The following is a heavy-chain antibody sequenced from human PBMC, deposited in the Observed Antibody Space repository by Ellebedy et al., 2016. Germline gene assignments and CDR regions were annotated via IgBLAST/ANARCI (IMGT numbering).Heavy chain of an antibody. CDR2: IIPMFGTT. CDR1: RGSNYA. V-gene: IGHV1-69*13. D-gene: IGHD6-13*01. J-gene: IGHJ4*02. CDR3: AVKGYSSTWYVGY. Sequence: ASVKVSCKASRGSNYAITWVRQAPGQGLEWMGGIIPMFGTTNYAQKFQGRLTITVDESTRTAYMELSRLRSDDTAVYYCAVKGYSSTWYVGYWGQGTLVTVSS.